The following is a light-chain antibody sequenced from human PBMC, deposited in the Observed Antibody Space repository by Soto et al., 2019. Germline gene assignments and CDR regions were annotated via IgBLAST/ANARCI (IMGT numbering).Light chain of an antibody. CDR3: GTWDSRLNAHV. CDR1: TSNIGNNY. V-gene: IGLV1-51*02. CDR2: EDD. Sequence: QSVLTQPPSVSAAPGQKVIISCSGGTSNIGNNYACWYQHLPGTAPKLLMHEDDKRASGIPDRFSGSRSGTSATLGITGLQTGDEADYYCGTWDSRLNAHVFGTGTKLTVL. J-gene: IGLJ1*01.